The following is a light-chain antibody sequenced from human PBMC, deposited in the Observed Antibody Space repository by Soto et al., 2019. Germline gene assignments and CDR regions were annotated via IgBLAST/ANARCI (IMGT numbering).Light chain of an antibody. CDR2: GNG. CDR1: SSNIGAGHD. CDR3: SSYTSTRTLV. Sequence: QSVLTQPPSVSGAPGQRVTISCTGSSSNIGAGHDVHWYQHLPGTAPKLLIYGNGNRPSGVPDRFSGSKSGTSASLTISGLQTEDEADYFCSSYTSTRTLVFGTGTKVTVL. V-gene: IGLV1-40*01. J-gene: IGLJ1*01.